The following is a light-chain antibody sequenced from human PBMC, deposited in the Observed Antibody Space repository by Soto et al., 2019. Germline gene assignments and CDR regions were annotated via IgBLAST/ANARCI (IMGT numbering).Light chain of an antibody. V-gene: IGLV1-44*01. CDR2: SNN. Sequence: QPVLTQPPSASGTPGQRVTISCSGSSSNIGTNTVNWYQHLPGSAPKLLIYSNNQTPSGVPDRFSGSKSGTSASLAISGLPPDDEADYYCEAWDGSLNVVLFGGGTKVTVL. CDR3: EAWDGSLNVVL. J-gene: IGLJ2*01. CDR1: SSNIGTNT.